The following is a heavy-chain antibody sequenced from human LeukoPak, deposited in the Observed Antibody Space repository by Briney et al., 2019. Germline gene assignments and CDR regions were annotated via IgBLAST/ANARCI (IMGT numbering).Heavy chain of an antibody. Sequence: PSETLSLTCAVYGGSFSGYYWSWIRQPPGKGLEWIGEINHSGSTNYNPSLKSRVTISVDTSKNQFSLKLSSVTAADTAVYYCARGSDLVTGTTGYDYWGQGTLVTVSS. CDR1: GGSFSGYY. J-gene: IGHJ4*02. V-gene: IGHV4-34*01. CDR3: ARGSDLVTGTTGYDY. CDR2: INHSGST. D-gene: IGHD1-7*01.